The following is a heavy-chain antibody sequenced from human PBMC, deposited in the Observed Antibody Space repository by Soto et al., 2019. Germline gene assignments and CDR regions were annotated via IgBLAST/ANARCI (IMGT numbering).Heavy chain of an antibody. CDR3: ARENVAAAGTWYFDL. CDR1: GFTFSSYA. Sequence: QVQLVESGGGVVQPGRSLRLSCAASGFTFSSYAMHWVRQAPGKGLEWVAVISYDGSNKYYAESVKGRFTISRDNSKNTLYLQMNSLRAEDTAVYYCARENVAAAGTWYFDLWGRGTLVTVSS. D-gene: IGHD6-13*01. V-gene: IGHV3-30-3*01. J-gene: IGHJ2*01. CDR2: ISYDGSNK.